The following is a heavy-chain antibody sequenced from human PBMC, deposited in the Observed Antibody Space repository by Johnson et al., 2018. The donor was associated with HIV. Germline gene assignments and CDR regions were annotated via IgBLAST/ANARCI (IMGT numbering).Heavy chain of an antibody. V-gene: IGHV3-20*04. CDR3: ARGSGSYYSNAFDI. J-gene: IGHJ3*02. CDR1: GFTFDDYG. CDR2: INWNGGST. Sequence: MHLVESGGGVVRPGGSLRLSCAASGFTFDDYGMSWVRQAPGKGLEWVSGINWNGGSTGYADSVKGRFTISRDNAKNSLYLQINSLRAEDTALYCCARGSGSYYSNAFDIWGQGTMVTVSS. D-gene: IGHD1-26*01.